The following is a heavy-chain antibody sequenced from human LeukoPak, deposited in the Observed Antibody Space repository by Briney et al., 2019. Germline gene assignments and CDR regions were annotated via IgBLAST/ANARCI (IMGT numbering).Heavy chain of an antibody. CDR1: GGSISSGGYY. CDR3: ARGNDSSVWIIAFDI. CDR2: IYYSGST. J-gene: IGHJ3*02. Sequence: PSQTLSLTCTVSGGSISSGGYYWSWIRQHPGKGLEWIGYIYYSGSTYYNPSLKSRVTISVDTSKNQLSLKLSSVTAADTAVYYCARGNDSSVWIIAFDIWGQGTMVTVSS. D-gene: IGHD3-22*01. V-gene: IGHV4-31*03.